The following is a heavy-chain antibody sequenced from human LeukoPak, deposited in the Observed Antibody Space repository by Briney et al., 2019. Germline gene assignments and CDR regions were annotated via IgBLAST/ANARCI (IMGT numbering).Heavy chain of an antibody. CDR3: ARESSIAAAGKPPASGDGDY. V-gene: IGHV4-34*01. CDR2: INHSGST. CDR1: GGSFSGYY. Sequence: SETLSLTCAVYGGSFSGYYWSWIRQPPGKGLEWIGEINHSGSTNYNPSLKSRVTISVDTSKNQFSLKLSSVTAADTAVYYCARESSIAAAGKPPASGDGDYWGQGTLVTVSS. D-gene: IGHD6-13*01. J-gene: IGHJ4*02.